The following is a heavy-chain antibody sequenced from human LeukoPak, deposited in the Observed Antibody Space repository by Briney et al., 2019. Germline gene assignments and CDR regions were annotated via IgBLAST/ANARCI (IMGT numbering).Heavy chain of an antibody. J-gene: IGHJ4*02. CDR3: AGAVDGSGSYLVDY. CDR1: GFSFSSYA. D-gene: IGHD3-10*01. Sequence: GGSLSLSCAASGFSFSSYAMSWVRQPPGKGLEWVSAISGSGGSTYYAESVKGRFTISRDNSKNTLYLQMNSLTAEDTAVYFCAGAVDGSGSYLVDYWGQGTLVTVSS. CDR2: ISGSGGST. V-gene: IGHV3-23*01.